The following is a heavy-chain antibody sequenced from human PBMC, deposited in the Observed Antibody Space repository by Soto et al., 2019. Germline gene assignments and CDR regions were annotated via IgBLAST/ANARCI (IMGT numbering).Heavy chain of an antibody. CDR1: GYTFTSYD. J-gene: IGHJ5*02. CDR2: MNPNSGNT. D-gene: IGHD3-3*01. Sequence: ASVKVSCKASGYTFTSYDINWVRQATGQGLEWMGWMNPNSGNTGYAQKFQGRVTMTRNTSISTAYMELSSLRSEDTAVYYCARGSHYDFWSGYYNLYNWFDPWGQGTLVTVSS. CDR3: ARGSHYDFWSGYYNLYNWFDP. V-gene: IGHV1-8*01.